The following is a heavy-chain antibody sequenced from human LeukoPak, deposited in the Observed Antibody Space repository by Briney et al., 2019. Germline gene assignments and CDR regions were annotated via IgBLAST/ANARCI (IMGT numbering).Heavy chain of an antibody. CDR2: IYYSGST. CDR1: GGSISSGGYY. V-gene: IGHV4-31*03. Sequence: PSETLSLTCTVSGGSISSGGYYWSWIRQHPGKGLEWIGYIYYSGSTYYNPSLKSRVTISVDTSKNQFSLKLSSVTAADTAVYYCARGTLRGDGDYYFDYWGQGTLVTVSS. J-gene: IGHJ4*02. CDR3: ARGTLRGDGDYYFDY. D-gene: IGHD2-21*02.